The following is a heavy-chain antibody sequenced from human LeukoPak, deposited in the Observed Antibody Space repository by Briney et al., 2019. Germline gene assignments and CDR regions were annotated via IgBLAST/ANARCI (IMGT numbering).Heavy chain of an antibody. CDR1: GGSISSGSYY. V-gene: IGHV4-61*02. D-gene: IGHD3-10*01. CDR2: IYTSGST. CDR3: ARDLRYYGSGSYKAFDI. J-gene: IGHJ3*02. Sequence: SQTLSLTCTVSGGSISSGSYYWSWIRQPAGKGLEWIGRIYTSGSTNYNPSLKSRVTISVDTSKNQFSLKLSSVTAADTAVYYCARDLRYYGSGSYKAFDIWGQGTMVTVSS.